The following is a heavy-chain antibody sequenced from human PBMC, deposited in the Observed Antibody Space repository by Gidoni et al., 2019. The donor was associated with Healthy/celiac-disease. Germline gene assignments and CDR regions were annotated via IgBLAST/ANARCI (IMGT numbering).Heavy chain of an antibody. CDR3: ARDFFGSLDY. D-gene: IGHD3-3*01. Sequence: QVHLVQSGAEVKKPGASVKVSCKASGYTFNNYEINWVRQATGQGLEWMGWMTSNSGNTGYAQKFQGRVTITRDTSISTAYMELSSLRSEDTAVYYCARDFFGSLDYWGQGTLVTVSS. V-gene: IGHV1-8*03. J-gene: IGHJ4*02. CDR2: MTSNSGNT. CDR1: GYTFNNYE.